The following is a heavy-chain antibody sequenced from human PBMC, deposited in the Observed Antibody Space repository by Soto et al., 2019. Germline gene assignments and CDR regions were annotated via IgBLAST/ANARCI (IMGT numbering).Heavy chain of an antibody. J-gene: IGHJ5*02. Sequence: ASVKVSCKASGYTFTSYYMHWVRQAPGQGLEWMGIINPSGGSTSYAQKFQGRVTMTRDTSTSTVYMELSSLRSEDTAVYYCAREQSTMVRGGINWFDPWGQGTLVTVSS. CDR1: GYTFTSYY. D-gene: IGHD3-10*01. V-gene: IGHV1-46*01. CDR3: AREQSTMVRGGINWFDP. CDR2: INPSGGST.